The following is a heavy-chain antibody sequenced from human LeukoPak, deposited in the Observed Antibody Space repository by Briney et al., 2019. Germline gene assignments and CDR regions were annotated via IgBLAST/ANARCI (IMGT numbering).Heavy chain of an antibody. J-gene: IGHJ4*02. D-gene: IGHD3-22*01. Sequence: PGGSLRLSCAASGFMFINTWMSWVRQAPGKGLEWVGHIKSERSGGTADYAAPVKGRFTISRDDSESTQDLQMNSLKTEDTAVYYCATYGGYYGSSGSLKFYFNYWGQGTLVTVSS. CDR2: IKSERSGGTA. CDR1: GFMFINTW. V-gene: IGHV3-15*01. CDR3: ATYGGYYGSSGSLKFYFNY.